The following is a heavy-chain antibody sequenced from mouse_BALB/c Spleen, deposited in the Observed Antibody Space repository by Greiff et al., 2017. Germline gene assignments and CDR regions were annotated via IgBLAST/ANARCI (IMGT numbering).Heavy chain of an antibody. J-gene: IGHJ3*01. V-gene: IGHV1S81*02. CDR3: TRSGGPNWFAY. CDR1: GYTFTSYY. Sequence: VQLQQPGAELVKPGASVKLSCKASGYTFTSYYMYWVKQRPGQGLEWIGGINPSNGGTNFNEKFKSKATLTVDKSSSTAYMQLSSLTSEDSAVYYCTRSGGPNWFAYWGQGTLVTVSA. CDR2: INPSNGGT. D-gene: IGHD3-2*02.